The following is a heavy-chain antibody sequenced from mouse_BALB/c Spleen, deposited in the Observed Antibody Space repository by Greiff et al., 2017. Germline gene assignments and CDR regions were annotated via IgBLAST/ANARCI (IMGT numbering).Heavy chain of an antibody. V-gene: IGHV1-7*01. CDR3: ARPSTVVADY. J-gene: IGHJ2*01. Sequence: QVQLQQSGAELAKPGASVKMSCKASGYTFTSYWMHWVKQRPGQGLEWIGYINPSTGYTEYNQKFKDKATLTADKSSSTAYMQLSSLTSEDSAVYYCARPSTVVADYWGQGTTLTVSS. D-gene: IGHD1-1*01. CDR2: INPSTGYT. CDR1: GYTFTSYW.